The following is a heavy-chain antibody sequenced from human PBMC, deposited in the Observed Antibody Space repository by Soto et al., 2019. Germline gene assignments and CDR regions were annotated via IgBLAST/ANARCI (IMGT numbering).Heavy chain of an antibody. CDR2: IYWDNDK. V-gene: IGHV2-5*02. CDR1: GFSLSTSGVA. Sequence: QITLKESGPPLVKPTQPLTLTCTFSGFSLSTSGVAVGWIRQPPGKALEWLALIYWDNDKRYSPSLKSRLTITKDTSQNQVVLIMTDLDPVDTATYYCTHRSSRYFHNWGQGTLVTISS. J-gene: IGHJ1*01. CDR3: THRSSRYFHN.